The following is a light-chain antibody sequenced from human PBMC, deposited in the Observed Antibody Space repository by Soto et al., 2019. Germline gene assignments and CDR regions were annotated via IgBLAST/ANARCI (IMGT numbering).Light chain of an antibody. V-gene: IGLV1-40*01. CDR2: DNI. Sequence: QSVLTQPPSVSGAPGQRVTISCTGSSSNIGAGYHVHWYQQLPGTAPKLLIYDNINRPSGVPDRFSGSKSGTSASLAITGLQAEDEADYYCQSYDTSLSGSVVFGGGTKLTVL. CDR1: SSNIGAGYH. J-gene: IGLJ2*01. CDR3: QSYDTSLSGSVV.